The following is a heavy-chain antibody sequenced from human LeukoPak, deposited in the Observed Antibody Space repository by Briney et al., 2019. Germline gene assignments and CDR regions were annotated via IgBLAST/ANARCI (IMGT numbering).Heavy chain of an antibody. CDR3: ASLPFGDVAHDY. CDR2: IYYSGST. Sequence: SEPLSLTCTVSGGSISSSSYYWGWIRQPPGEGLEWIGSIYYSGSTYYNPSHKSRVTISVDTSKNQFSLKLSSVTAADTAVYYCASLPFGDVAHDYWGQGTLVTVSS. V-gene: IGHV4-39*01. J-gene: IGHJ4*02. D-gene: IGHD3-10*01. CDR1: GGSISSSSYY.